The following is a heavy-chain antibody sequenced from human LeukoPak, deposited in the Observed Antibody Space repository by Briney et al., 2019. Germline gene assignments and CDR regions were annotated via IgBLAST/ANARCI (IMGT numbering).Heavy chain of an antibody. D-gene: IGHD3-22*01. V-gene: IGHV5-51*01. CDR2: IFPGDSDT. Sequence: GESLKISCQGSGYDFTTSWIGWVRQMPGKGLEWVGIIFPGDSDTRYSPSFQGQVTISADKSISTAYLQWSSLKASDTAMYYCARHSFDSSSDYGVITIWGQGTLVTVSS. CDR3: ARHSFDSSSDYGVITI. J-gene: IGHJ4*02. CDR1: GYDFTTSW.